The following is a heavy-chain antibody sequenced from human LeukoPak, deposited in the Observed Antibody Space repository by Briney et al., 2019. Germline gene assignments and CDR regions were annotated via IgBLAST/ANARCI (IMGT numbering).Heavy chain of an antibody. Sequence: PGGSLRLSCAASGFTFSSYAMSWVRQAPGKGLEWVSAISGSGGSTYYADSVKGRFTISRDNSKNTLYLQMNSLRAEDTAVYYCAKGSRQQSVPLALYWGQGTLVTVSS. J-gene: IGHJ4*02. CDR2: ISGSGGST. CDR1: GFTFSSYA. D-gene: IGHD6-13*01. V-gene: IGHV3-23*01. CDR3: AKGSRQQSVPLALY.